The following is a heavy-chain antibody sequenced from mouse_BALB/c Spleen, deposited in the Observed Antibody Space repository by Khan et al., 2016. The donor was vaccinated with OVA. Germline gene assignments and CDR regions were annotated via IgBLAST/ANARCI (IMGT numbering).Heavy chain of an antibody. CDR3: ARVYGGDFDY. CDR1: GYSITSDYA. CDR2: ISYSGNT. D-gene: IGHD1-1*01. Sequence: EVKLLESGPGLMKPSQSLSLTCTVTGYSITSDYAWNWIRQFPGNKLEWMGFISYSGNTNYNPSLKSRISITRDTSKNQFFLQLNSVTTEDTARYYCARVYGGDFDYWGQGTTLTVSS. J-gene: IGHJ2*01. V-gene: IGHV3-2*02.